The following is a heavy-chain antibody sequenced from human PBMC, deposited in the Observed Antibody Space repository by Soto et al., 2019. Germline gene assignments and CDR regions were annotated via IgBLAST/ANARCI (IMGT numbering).Heavy chain of an antibody. CDR3: ARTNYDYVWGSYRFDY. CDR2: ISYSGTT. D-gene: IGHD3-16*02. J-gene: IGHJ4*02. CDR1: GGSINSGDYY. V-gene: IGHV4-30-4*01. Sequence: SETLSLNCTVSGGSINSGDYYWSWIRQPPGKGLEWIGYISYSGTTYYKPSVRSRITISLDTSKNQFSLRLATVTAADTAVYYCARTNYDYVWGSYRFDYWGQGTLVTVSS.